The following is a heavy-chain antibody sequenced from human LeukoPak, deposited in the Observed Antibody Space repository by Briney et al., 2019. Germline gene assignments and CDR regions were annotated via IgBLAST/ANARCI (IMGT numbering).Heavy chain of an antibody. CDR2: INPNSGGT. CDR3: ARETGYSSSWYRY. J-gene: IGHJ4*02. Sequence: GASVKVSCKASGYTFTGYYMHWVRQAPGQGLEWMGWINPNSGGTNYAQKFQGRVTMTRDTSISTAYMELSRPRSDDTAVYYCARETGYSSSWYRYWGQGTLVTVSS. CDR1: GYTFTGYY. V-gene: IGHV1-2*02. D-gene: IGHD6-13*01.